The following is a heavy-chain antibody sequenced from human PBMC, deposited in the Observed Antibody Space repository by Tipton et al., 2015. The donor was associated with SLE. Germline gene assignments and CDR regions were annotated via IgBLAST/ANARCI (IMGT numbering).Heavy chain of an antibody. CDR3: ARAGYDATGYFMNYFDY. CDR1: GGSISSSNW. CDR2: IYHSGST. V-gene: IGHV4-4*02. Sequence: SLRLSCAVSGGSISSSNWWSWVRQPPGKGLEWIGEIYHSGSTYYNPSLKSRVTISVDTSKNQFSLKLSSVTAADTAVYYCARAGYDATGYFMNYFDYWGQGALVTVSS. J-gene: IGHJ4*02. D-gene: IGHD3-22*01.